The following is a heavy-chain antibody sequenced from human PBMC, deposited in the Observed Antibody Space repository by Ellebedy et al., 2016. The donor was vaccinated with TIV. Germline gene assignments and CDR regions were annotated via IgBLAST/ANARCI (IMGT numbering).Heavy chain of an antibody. V-gene: IGHV4-4*02. CDR2: ISPSGNT. J-gene: IGHJ6*02. Sequence: MPSETLSLTCAVSSGSISSSNWWSWVRQPPGKGLEWIGEISPSGNTNYIPSLKSRITISVDKSRNQFFLKLSSVTAAETAVYYCAKKISFYSHTSGRRGDSHYYGLDVWGQGTTVTVSS. D-gene: IGHD3-22*01. CDR3: AKKISFYSHTSGRRGDSHYYGLDV. CDR1: SGSISSSNW.